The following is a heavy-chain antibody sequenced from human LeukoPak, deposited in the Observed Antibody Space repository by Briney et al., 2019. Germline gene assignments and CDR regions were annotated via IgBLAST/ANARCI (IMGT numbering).Heavy chain of an antibody. J-gene: IGHJ4*02. Sequence: ASVKVSCKASGYTFTSYAMHWVRQAPGQRLEWMGWINAGNGNTKYSQKFQGRVTITRDTSASTAYMELSSLRSEDTAVYYCARALYYYDSSGYEPQIDYWGQGTLVTVSP. CDR1: GYTFTSYA. CDR2: INAGNGNT. CDR3: ARALYYYDSSGYEPQIDY. V-gene: IGHV1-3*01. D-gene: IGHD3-22*01.